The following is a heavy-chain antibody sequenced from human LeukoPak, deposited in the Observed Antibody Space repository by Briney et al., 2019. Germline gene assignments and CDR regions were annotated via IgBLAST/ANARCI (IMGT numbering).Heavy chain of an antibody. Sequence: GGSLRLSCAVSGFTFSSYEMNWVRQAPGKGLEWVSYISSSGSTIYYTDSVKGRFTISRDNARNSLDLQMNSLRAEDTAVYYCARGYDFWSGYYFDYWGQGTLATVSS. J-gene: IGHJ4*02. CDR1: GFTFSSYE. CDR3: ARGYDFWSGYYFDY. D-gene: IGHD3-3*01. CDR2: ISSSGSTI. V-gene: IGHV3-48*03.